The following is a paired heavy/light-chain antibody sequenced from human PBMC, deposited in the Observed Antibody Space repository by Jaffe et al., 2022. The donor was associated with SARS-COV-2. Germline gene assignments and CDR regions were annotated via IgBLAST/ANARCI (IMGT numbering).Heavy chain of an antibody. V-gene: IGHV4-61*02. J-gene: IGHJ6*02. Sequence: QVQLQESGPGLVKPSQTLFFTCTVSGDSISSSFYYWSWIRQPAGKGLEWIGRIYTSGTTNYNPSLKSRVTISVDTSKNQFSLALTSVTAADTAVYYCARDSPISVVGYYYALDVWGQGTTVTVSS. CDR3: ARDSPISVVGYYYALDV. CDR1: GDSISSSFYY. CDR2: IYTSGTT. D-gene: IGHD6-19*01.
Light chain of an antibody. V-gene: IGKV1-39*01. CDR1: QSIGSY. CDR3: QQSYSPSWT. J-gene: IGKJ1*01. CDR2: AAS. Sequence: DIQMTQSPSSLSASGGDRVTITCRASQSIGSYLNWYQQKPGKAPKLLIYAASSLQGGVPSRFSGSGSGTDFTLTISSLQLEDFATYYCQQSYSPSWTFGQGTKVEIQ.